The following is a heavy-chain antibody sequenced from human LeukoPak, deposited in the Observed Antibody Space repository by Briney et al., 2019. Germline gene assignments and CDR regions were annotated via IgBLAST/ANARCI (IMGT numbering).Heavy chain of an antibody. J-gene: IGHJ6*03. CDR1: GGSISSGSYY. CDR3: AREGTGRFLEWLNYYYYMDV. D-gene: IGHD3-3*01. Sequence: SETLSLTCTVSGGSISSGSYYWSWIRQPAGKGLEWIGRIYTSGSTNYNPSLKSRVTISVDTSRNQFSLKLSSVTAADTAVYYCAREGTGRFLEWLNYYYYMDVWGKGTTVTVSS. CDR2: IYTSGST. V-gene: IGHV4-61*02.